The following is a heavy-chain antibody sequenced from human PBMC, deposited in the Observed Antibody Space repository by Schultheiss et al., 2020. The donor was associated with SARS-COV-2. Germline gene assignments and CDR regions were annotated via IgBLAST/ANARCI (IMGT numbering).Heavy chain of an antibody. Sequence: GGSLRLSCAASGFTFDDYAMHWVRQAPGKGLEWVSGISWNSGSIGYADSVKGRFTISRDNAKNSLYLQMNSLRAEDTALYYCASSLAYCGGDCSGGGDYFDYWGQGTLVTVSS. D-gene: IGHD2-21*02. J-gene: IGHJ4*02. V-gene: IGHV3-9*01. CDR3: ASSLAYCGGDCSGGGDYFDY. CDR2: ISWNSGSI. CDR1: GFTFDDYA.